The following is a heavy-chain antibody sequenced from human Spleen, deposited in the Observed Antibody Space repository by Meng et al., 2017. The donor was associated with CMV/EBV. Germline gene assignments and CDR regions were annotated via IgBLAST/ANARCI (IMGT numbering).Heavy chain of an antibody. CDR1: EFTFSHYW. CDR3: AKISDFWSGSDV. Sequence: GGSLRLSCAASEFTFSHYWMNWVRQAPGKGLEWVAFLLYDGSQKYYADSVRGRFTISRDNSKNTLYLQMNSLRAEDTAVYYCAKISDFWSGSDVWGQGTTVTVSS. V-gene: IGHV3-30*02. J-gene: IGHJ6*02. D-gene: IGHD3-3*01. CDR2: LLYDGSQK.